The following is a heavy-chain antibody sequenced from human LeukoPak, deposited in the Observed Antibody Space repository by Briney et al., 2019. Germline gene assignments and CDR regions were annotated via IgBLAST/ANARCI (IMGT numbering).Heavy chain of an antibody. CDR3: ARVRGCTNGVCFRNWFDP. D-gene: IGHD2-8*01. V-gene: IGHV1-18*01. Sequence: GASVTVSCKASGYTFTSYGISWVRQAPGQGLEWMGWISAYNGNTNYAQKLQGRVTMTTDTSTSTAYMELRSLRSDDTAVYYCARVRGCTNGVCFRNWFDPWGQGTLVTVSS. CDR1: GYTFTSYG. J-gene: IGHJ5*02. CDR2: ISAYNGNT.